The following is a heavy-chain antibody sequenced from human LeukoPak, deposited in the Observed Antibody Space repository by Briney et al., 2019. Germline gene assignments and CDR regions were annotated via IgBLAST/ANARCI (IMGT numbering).Heavy chain of an antibody. V-gene: IGHV3-49*04. CDR2: IRSKTYGATT. Sequence: QPARSLRPSCTASTFTLGDYSMNWVRHAPRKGMEWAGFIRSKTYGATTEYAACLRGRFTISRDDSEGIAYLHMNSLKTEDTAVYYCARAVRGVGAFDIWGQGTVVTVSS. J-gene: IGHJ3*02. CDR1: TFTLGDYS. D-gene: IGHD3-10*01. CDR3: ARAVRGVGAFDI.